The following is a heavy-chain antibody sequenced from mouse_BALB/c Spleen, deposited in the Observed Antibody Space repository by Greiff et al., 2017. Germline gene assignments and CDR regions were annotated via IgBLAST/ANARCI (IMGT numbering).Heavy chain of an antibody. CDR3: TRSGGYDGYAMDY. Sequence: VQLQQPGAELVKPGASVKLSCKASGYTFTSYYMYWVKQRPGQGLEWIGGINPSNGGTNINEKFTGKATLTVDKSSSTAYMQLSSLTSEDSAVYYCTRSGGYDGYAMDYWGQGTSVTVSS. V-gene: IGHV1S81*02. CDR1: GYTFTSYY. J-gene: IGHJ4*01. D-gene: IGHD2-2*01. CDR2: INPSNGGT.